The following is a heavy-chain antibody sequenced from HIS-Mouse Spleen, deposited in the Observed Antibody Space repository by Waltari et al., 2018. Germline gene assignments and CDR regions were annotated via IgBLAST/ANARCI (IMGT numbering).Heavy chain of an antibody. CDR1: GYTFTGYY. D-gene: IGHD6-13*01. Sequence: QVQLVQSGAEVKKPGASVKVSCKASGYTFTGYYMHWVRQAPGQGLEWMGWRNPKSGGTNYAQKFQGRVTMTRDTSISTAYMELSRLRSDDTAVYYCARGYLAAGNFDYWGQGTLVTVSS. CDR3: ARGYLAAGNFDY. CDR2: RNPKSGGT. V-gene: IGHV1-2*02. J-gene: IGHJ4*02.